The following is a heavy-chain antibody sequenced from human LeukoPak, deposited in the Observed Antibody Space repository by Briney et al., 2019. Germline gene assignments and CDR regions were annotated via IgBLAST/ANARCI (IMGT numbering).Heavy chain of an antibody. CDR1: GGSISSGDYY. Sequence: SETLSLTCTVSGGSISSGDYYWSWIRQPPGKGLEWIGYMYYSGSTYYNPSLKSRVNISVDTSKNQFSLRLSSVTAADTAVYYCARAGSNELPPDYWGQGTLVTVSS. J-gene: IGHJ4*02. CDR3: ARAGSNELPPDY. CDR2: MYYSGST. D-gene: IGHD3-10*01. V-gene: IGHV4-30-4*01.